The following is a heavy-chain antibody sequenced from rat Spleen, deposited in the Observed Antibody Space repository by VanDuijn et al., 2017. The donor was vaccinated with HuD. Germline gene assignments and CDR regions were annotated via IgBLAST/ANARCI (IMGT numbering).Heavy chain of an antibody. D-gene: IGHD1-11*01. J-gene: IGHJ2*01. Sequence: EVQLVESGGGLVQPGRSLTLSCVVSGFTFSDYNMAWVRQAPEKGLEWVATIIYDGSRTYYRDSVKGRFTISRDNAKSTLYLQMNSLRSEDTATYYCTRGGGYWGQGVMVTVSS. CDR2: IIYDGSRT. V-gene: IGHV5S10*01. CDR3: TRGGGY. CDR1: GFTFSDYN.